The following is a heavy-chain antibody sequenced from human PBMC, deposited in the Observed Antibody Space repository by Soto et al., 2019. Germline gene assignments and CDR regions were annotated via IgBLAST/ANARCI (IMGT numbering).Heavy chain of an antibody. J-gene: IGHJ4*02. Sequence: ESGGGLIQPGGSLRLSCAASGFTVSSNYMSWVRQAPGKGLEWVSVIYSGGSTYYADSVKGRFTISRDNSKNTLYLQMNSLRAEDTAVYYCARDSWGRVAGTWGFDYWGQGTLVTVSS. D-gene: IGHD6-19*01. CDR2: IYSGGST. V-gene: IGHV3-53*01. CDR1: GFTVSSNY. CDR3: ARDSWGRVAGTWGFDY.